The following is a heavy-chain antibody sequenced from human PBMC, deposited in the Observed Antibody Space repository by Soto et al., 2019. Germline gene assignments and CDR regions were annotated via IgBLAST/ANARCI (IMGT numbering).Heavy chain of an antibody. CDR2: IIPIFGTA. CDR3: ASTLISGYSGYDSPLYYYGMDV. V-gene: IGHV1-69*13. D-gene: IGHD5-12*01. J-gene: IGHJ6*02. Sequence: SVKVSCKASGCTFSSYAISCVRQAPGQVLEWMGGIIPIFGTANYAQKFQGRVTITADESTSTAYMELSSLRSEDTAVYYCASTLISGYSGYDSPLYYYGMDVWGQGTTVTVSS. CDR1: GCTFSSYA.